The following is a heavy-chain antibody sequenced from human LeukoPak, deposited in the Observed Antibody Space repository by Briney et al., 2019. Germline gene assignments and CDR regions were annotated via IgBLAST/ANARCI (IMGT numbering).Heavy chain of an antibody. CDR2: TSHDETTK. Sequence: GRSLRLSCEASGFTFNLFYMYWIRQTPDKGLEWLAVTSHDETTKLYADSVKGRFTISRDNSKNTVYLQMNSLKVDDTDFYFGAKSLWGLWLSAIDYWGQGTLVTVSA. J-gene: IGHJ4*02. CDR1: GFTFNLFY. CDR3: AKSLWGLWLSAIDY. D-gene: IGHD3-16*01. V-gene: IGHV3-30*18.